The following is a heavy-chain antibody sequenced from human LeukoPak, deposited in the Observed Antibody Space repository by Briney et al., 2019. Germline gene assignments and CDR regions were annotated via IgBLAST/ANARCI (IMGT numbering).Heavy chain of an antibody. CDR2: ISAYNGNT. CDR1: GYRFTSYG. CDR3: ARGGDGDILTGLVFDY. V-gene: IGHV1-18*01. D-gene: IGHD3-9*01. Sequence: ASVKVSCKASGYRFTSYGISWVRQAPGQGLEWMGWISAYNGNTNYAQKLQGRVTMTTDTSTSTAYMELRSLRSDDTAVYYCARGGDGDILTGLVFDYWAREPWSPSPQ. J-gene: IGHJ4*02.